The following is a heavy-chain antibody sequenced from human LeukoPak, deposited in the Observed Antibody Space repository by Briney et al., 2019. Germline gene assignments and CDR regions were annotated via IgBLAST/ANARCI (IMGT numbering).Heavy chain of an antibody. D-gene: IGHD3-10*01. Sequence: ASVKVSCKASGYTFTSYGISWVRQSPGQGLEWMGWISAYNGNTNYAQKLQGRVTMTTDTSTSTAYMELRSLRSDDTAVYYCARYSRRGVVPAAFDIWGQGTMVIVSS. V-gene: IGHV1-18*01. CDR1: GYTFTSYG. CDR2: ISAYNGNT. J-gene: IGHJ3*02. CDR3: ARYSRRGVVPAAFDI.